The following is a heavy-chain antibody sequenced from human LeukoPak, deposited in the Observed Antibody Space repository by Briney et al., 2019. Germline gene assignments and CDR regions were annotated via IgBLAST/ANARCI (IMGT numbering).Heavy chain of an antibody. CDR1: GGTLSSYA. CDR3: ARSSLGYCTNGVCFAFDY. CDR2: IIPIFGTA. Sequence: ASVKVSCKASGGTLSSYAISWVRQAPGQGLEWMGGIIPIFGTANYAQKFQGRVTITTDESTSTAYMELSSLRSEDTAVYYCARSSLGYCTNGVCFAFDYRGQGTLVTVSS. V-gene: IGHV1-69*05. J-gene: IGHJ4*02. D-gene: IGHD2-8*01.